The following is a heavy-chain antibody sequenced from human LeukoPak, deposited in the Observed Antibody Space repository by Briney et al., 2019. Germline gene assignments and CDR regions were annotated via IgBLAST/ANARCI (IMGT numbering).Heavy chain of an antibody. V-gene: IGHV4-59*01. J-gene: IGHJ4*02. CDR3: ARGDSSWPYYFDC. CDR1: GGPISSYY. CDR2: IYYSGST. Sequence: SETLSLTCTVSGGPISSYYWNWIRQSPGKGLEWIGYIYYSGSTNYNPSLNSRVTISVDTSKNQFSLKLNSVTAADTAVYYCARGDSSWPYYFDCWGQGTLVTVSS. D-gene: IGHD6-13*01.